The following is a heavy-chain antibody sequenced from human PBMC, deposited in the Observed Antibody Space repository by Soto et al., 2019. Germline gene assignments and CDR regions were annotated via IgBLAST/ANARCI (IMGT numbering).Heavy chain of an antibody. V-gene: IGHV3-30-3*01. CDR1: GFTFDTYA. CDR2: ISYDGSNQ. Sequence: QVQLVESGGGVVQSGRSLRLSCAASGFTFDTYAMHWVRQAPGKGLEWVAVISYDGSNQFYAGSVKGRFTVSRDNSKNTLYLQMNSLRSDDTAVYYCTRGLLTDYFDYWGQGALVTVSS. J-gene: IGHJ4*02. CDR3: TRGLLTDYFDY.